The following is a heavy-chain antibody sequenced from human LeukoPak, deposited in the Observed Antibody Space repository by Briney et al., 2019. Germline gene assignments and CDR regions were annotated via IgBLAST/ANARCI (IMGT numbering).Heavy chain of an antibody. Sequence: AAVKLSCKASGYTFTGYYMHWVRQAPGQGLEWMGWINPNSGGTNYAQKFQGRVTMTRDTSISTAYMELSRLRSDDTAVYYCARNLNYYDSSSWGQGTLLTVSS. V-gene: IGHV1-2*02. D-gene: IGHD3-22*01. CDR2: INPNSGGT. J-gene: IGHJ4*02. CDR1: GYTFTGYY. CDR3: ARNLNYYDSSS.